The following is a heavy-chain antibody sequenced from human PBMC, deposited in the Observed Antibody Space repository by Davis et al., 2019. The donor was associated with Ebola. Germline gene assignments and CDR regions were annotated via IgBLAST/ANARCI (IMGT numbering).Heavy chain of an antibody. D-gene: IGHD3-22*01. CDR3: ARGYYDSSGYYPPKPLYWYFDL. Sequence: PGGSLRLSCTVSGGSISSYYWSWIRQPAGKGLEWIGRIYTSGSTNYNPSLKSRVTISVDTSKNQFSLKLSSVTAADTAVYYCARGYYDSSGYYPPKPLYWYFDLWGRGTLVTVSS. V-gene: IGHV4-4*07. CDR1: GGSISSYY. CDR2: IYTSGST. J-gene: IGHJ2*01.